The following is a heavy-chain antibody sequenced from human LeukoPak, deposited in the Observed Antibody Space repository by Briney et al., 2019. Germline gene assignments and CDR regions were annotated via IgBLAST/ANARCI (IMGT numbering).Heavy chain of an antibody. D-gene: IGHD3-10*01. CDR2: IWYDGSNK. CDR1: GFTFSSYG. Sequence: PGRSLRLSCAASGFTFSSYGMHWVHQAPGKGLEWVAVIWYDGSNKYYADSVKGRFTISRDNSKNTLYLQMNSLRAEDTAVYYCAGDVLYGSGSSKYGMDVWGQGTTVTVSS. J-gene: IGHJ6*02. CDR3: AGDVLYGSGSSKYGMDV. V-gene: IGHV3-33*01.